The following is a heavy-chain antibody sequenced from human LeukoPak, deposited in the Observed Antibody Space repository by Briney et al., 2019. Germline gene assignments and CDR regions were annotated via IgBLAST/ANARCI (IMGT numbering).Heavy chain of an antibody. CDR1: GGSIRSGSYY. D-gene: IGHD3-22*01. CDR2: IYTSGSP. V-gene: IGHV4-61*02. J-gene: IGHJ3*02. CDR3: ARDLYYYDSSGYYLWGFDI. Sequence: SQTLSLTCTVSGGSIRSGSYYWSWIRQPAGKGLEWIGRIYTSGSPNYNPSLKSRVTISVDTSKNQSSLKLSSVTAADTAVYYCARDLYYYDSSGYYLWGFDIWGQGTMVTVSS.